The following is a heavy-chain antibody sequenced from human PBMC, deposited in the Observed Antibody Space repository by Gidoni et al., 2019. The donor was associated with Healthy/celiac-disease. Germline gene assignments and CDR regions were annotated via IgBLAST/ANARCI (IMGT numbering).Heavy chain of an antibody. CDR3: ALRDYDSSGAIKI. CDR2: IYYSGST. J-gene: IGHJ4*02. D-gene: IGHD3-22*01. CDR1: GGSISSSSYY. V-gene: IGHV4-39*01. Sequence: QLQLQESGPGLVKPSETLSLTCTVSGGSISSSSYYWGWIRQPPGKGLEWIGSIYYSGSTYYNPSLKSRVTISVDTSKNQFSLKLSSVTAADTAVYYCALRDYDSSGAIKIWGQGTLVTVSS.